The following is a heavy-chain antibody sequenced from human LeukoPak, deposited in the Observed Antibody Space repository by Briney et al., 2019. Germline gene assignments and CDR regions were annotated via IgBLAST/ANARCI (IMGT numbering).Heavy chain of an antibody. CDR3: ARDIYCSGGSCYPGGYFDY. J-gene: IGHJ4*02. D-gene: IGHD2-15*01. CDR1: GYTFTRYY. Sequence: ASVKVSCKASGYTFTRYYMHWVRQASGKGLEWMGIINPSGGSTSYAQKFQGRVTMTRDTITSTIYMELSSLRSEDTAVYYCARDIYCSGGSCYPGGYFDYWGQGTLVTVSS. V-gene: IGHV1-46*01. CDR2: INPSGGST.